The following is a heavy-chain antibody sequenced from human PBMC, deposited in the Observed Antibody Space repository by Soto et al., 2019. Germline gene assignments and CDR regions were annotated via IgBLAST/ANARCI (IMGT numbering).Heavy chain of an antibody. Sequence: EVQLLESGGGLVQPGGSLRLSCAASGFTFSSYAMSWVRQAPGKGLEWVSAISGSGGSTYYADSVKGRFTISRDNSKNPLYLQMTSLRAEDTAVYYCAKTAASVMAGTDYFDYWGQGTLVTVSS. CDR2: ISGSGGST. D-gene: IGHD6-19*01. CDR1: GFTFSSYA. CDR3: AKTAASVMAGTDYFDY. J-gene: IGHJ4*02. V-gene: IGHV3-23*01.